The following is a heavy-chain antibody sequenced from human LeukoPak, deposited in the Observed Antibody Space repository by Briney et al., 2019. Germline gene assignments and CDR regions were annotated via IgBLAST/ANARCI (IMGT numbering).Heavy chain of an antibody. J-gene: IGHJ4*02. Sequence: GESLKISCKGSGYSFTSYWIGWVRQMPGKGLEWMGIIYPGDSDTRYSPFFQGQVTISADKSISTAYLQWSSLKASDTAMYYCARQGVYYYDSSGPDYWGQGTPVTVSS. CDR2: IYPGDSDT. D-gene: IGHD3-22*01. V-gene: IGHV5-51*01. CDR3: ARQGVYYYDSSGPDY. CDR1: GYSFTSYW.